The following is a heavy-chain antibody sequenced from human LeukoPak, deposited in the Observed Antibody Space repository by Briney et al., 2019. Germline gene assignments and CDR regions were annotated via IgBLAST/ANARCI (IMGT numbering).Heavy chain of an antibody. V-gene: IGHV3-11*01. J-gene: IGHJ4*02. D-gene: IGHD6-19*01. CDR1: GFTFSDYY. CDR2: ISSSGSTI. CDR3: ARDRDSSGWYHYFDY. Sequence: GGSLSLSCAASGFTFSDYYMSWIRQAPGKGLEWVSYISSSGSTIYYADSVKGRFTISRDNAKNSLYLQMNSLRAEDTAVYYCARDRDSSGWYHYFDYWGQGTLVTVSS.